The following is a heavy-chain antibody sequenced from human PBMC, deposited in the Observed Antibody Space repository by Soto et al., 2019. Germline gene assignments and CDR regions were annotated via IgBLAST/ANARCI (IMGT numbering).Heavy chain of an antibody. J-gene: IGHJ6*02. Sequence: ASVKVSCKASGGTFSSYAISLVRQAPGQGLEWMGGIIPIFCTANYAQKFQGRVTITADKSTSTAYMELSSLRSEDTSVYYCARAYYYDSSGPITGLGYGMDVWGQGTTVTVSS. D-gene: IGHD3-22*01. CDR1: GGTFSSYA. CDR3: ARAYYYDSSGPITGLGYGMDV. CDR2: IIPIFCTA. V-gene: IGHV1-69*06.